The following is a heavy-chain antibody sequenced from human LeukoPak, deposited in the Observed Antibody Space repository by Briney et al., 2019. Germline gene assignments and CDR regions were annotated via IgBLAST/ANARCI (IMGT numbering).Heavy chain of an antibody. J-gene: IGHJ4*02. CDR1: GFTFSAYS. CDR3: ALLAVASDFDY. V-gene: IGHV3-48*04. CDR2: IGSSGTTI. D-gene: IGHD6-19*01. Sequence: GGSLRLSCAASGFTFSAYSMNWVRQAPGKGLDHVSNIGSSGTTIYYADSVKGRFSIFRDNDKNSLYLQMNSLRVEDTAVYYCALLAVASDFDYWGQGALVTVSS.